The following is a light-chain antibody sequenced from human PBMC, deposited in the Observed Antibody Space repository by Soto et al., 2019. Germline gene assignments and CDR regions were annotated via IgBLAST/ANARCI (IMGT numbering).Light chain of an antibody. J-gene: IGKJ1*01. CDR1: QSVTDSQ. CDR3: QQYGSSPLT. Sequence: EVVLTQSPGTLSLSPGERATLSCRASQSVTDSQLAWYQQRPGQAPRLLIYGTSSRATDIPDRFSGSGSGTDFTLTISRLEPEDFAVYYCQQYGSSPLTFGQGTKVEI. CDR2: GTS. V-gene: IGKV3-20*01.